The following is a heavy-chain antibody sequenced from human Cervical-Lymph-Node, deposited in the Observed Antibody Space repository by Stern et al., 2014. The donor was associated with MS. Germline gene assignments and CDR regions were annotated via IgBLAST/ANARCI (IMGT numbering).Heavy chain of an antibody. CDR3: AKDLPYASGRPDY. CDR1: GFTFSSYT. J-gene: IGHJ4*02. Sequence: EVQLVESGGGLVHPGGSLRLSCEASGFTFSSYTMTWVRQAPGKGMEWVSSITGSGGNTYYTHSVKRRFTISRDNARNTVDLQLHSLRAEDTALYHCAKDLPYASGRPDYWGQGTLVTVSS. V-gene: IGHV3-23*04. D-gene: IGHD3-10*01. CDR2: ITGSGGNT.